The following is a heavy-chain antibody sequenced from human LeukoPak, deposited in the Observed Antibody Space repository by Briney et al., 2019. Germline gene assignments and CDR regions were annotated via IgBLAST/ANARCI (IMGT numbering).Heavy chain of an antibody. CDR2: ILYDGSNK. V-gene: IGHV3-33*01. J-gene: IGHJ4*02. D-gene: IGHD4-17*01. Sequence: GGSLRLSCSASGFIFNDYGMHWVRQAPGKGLEWVAFILYDGSNKYYADSLKGRFTISRDNSRNTLYLQMNSLRAEDTAIYYCARERDYDYFDYWGQGTLVTVSS. CDR1: GFIFNDYG. CDR3: ARERDYDYFDY.